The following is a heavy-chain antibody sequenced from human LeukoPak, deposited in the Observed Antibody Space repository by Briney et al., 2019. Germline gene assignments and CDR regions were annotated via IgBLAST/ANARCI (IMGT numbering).Heavy chain of an antibody. D-gene: IGHD3-10*01. V-gene: IGHV1-18*01. CDR2: INAYNGDT. CDR1: GYTFVIYG. J-gene: IGHJ4*02. Sequence: ASVKVSCKASGYTFVIYGISWVRQAPGQGLEWMAWINAYNGDTNYAQKLQGRVTLTTETSTSTAYMELRSLRSDDTAVYYCARDGSGVWFDYWGQGTLVTVSS. CDR3: ARDGSGVWFDY.